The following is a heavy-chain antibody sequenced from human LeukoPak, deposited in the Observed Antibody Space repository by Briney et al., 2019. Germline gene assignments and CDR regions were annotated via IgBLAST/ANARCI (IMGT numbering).Heavy chain of an antibody. Sequence: PSETLSLTCTVSGGSISSSSYYWGWIRQPPGKGLEWIGSIYYSGSAYYNPSLKSRLTISVDTSKNQFSLKLSSVTAADTAVYYCARHSYTGTMATYYFDYWGQGTLVTVYS. CDR3: ARHSYTGTMATYYFDY. D-gene: IGHD1-7*01. CDR2: IYYSGSA. CDR1: GGSISSSSYY. V-gene: IGHV4-39*01. J-gene: IGHJ4*02.